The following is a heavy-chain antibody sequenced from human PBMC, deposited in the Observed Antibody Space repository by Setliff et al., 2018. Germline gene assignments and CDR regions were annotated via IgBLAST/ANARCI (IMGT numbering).Heavy chain of an antibody. CDR3: ASNWIGFLYMDV. V-gene: IGHV4-59*01. Sequence: SETLSLTCTVSGGSISSYDWSWIRQSPGKGLEWIGNIYYSGTTNYNPSLKSRVTISADTSKNQFSLRLTSVTAADTAIYYCASNWIGFLYMDVWGKGTTVTVSS. CDR1: GGSISSYD. J-gene: IGHJ6*03. CDR2: IYYSGTT. D-gene: IGHD3-3*02.